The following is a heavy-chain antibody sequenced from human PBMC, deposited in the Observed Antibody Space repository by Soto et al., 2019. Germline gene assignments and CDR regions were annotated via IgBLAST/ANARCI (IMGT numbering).Heavy chain of an antibody. J-gene: IGHJ5*02. V-gene: IGHV3-30-3*01. CDR3: ARDRAIPAAGNNWFAP. D-gene: IGHD6-13*01. CDR1: GFSFSTYT. Sequence: QGQLVESGGGVVRPGRSLRLSCAASGFSFSTYTMHWVRQSPDKGLEWLAFISSDGSNRYYADSVKGRFTISRDNSKNPLNLQIASLRPDYTAVYYWARDRAIPAAGNNWFAPWGQGTLVTVSS. CDR2: ISSDGSNR.